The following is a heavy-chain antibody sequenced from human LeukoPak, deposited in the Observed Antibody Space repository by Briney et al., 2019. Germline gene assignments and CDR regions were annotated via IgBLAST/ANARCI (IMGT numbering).Heavy chain of an antibody. J-gene: IGHJ5*02. CDR2: INPNSGDT. CDR3: ARGPLEYCSGGTCYSGRNWFDP. CDR1: GYMFTRYG. V-gene: IGHV1-2*02. D-gene: IGHD2-15*01. Sequence: ASVKVSCKASGYMFTRYGISWVRHAPGQGLEWMGWINPNSGDTNYAQKFQGRVTMTRDTSISTVYMELRRLRYDDTAAYYCARGPLEYCSGGTCYSGRNWFDPWGQGTLVTVSS.